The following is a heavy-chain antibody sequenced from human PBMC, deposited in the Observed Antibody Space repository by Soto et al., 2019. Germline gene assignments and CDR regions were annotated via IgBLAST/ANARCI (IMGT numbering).Heavy chain of an antibody. CDR1: GGSFSGYY. CDR3: AADPALYVPAAMPYNYDYYMDV. J-gene: IGHJ6*03. Sequence: SETLSLTCAVYGGSFSGYYWSWIRQPPWKGLEWIGEINHSGSTNYNPSLKSRVTISVDTSKNQLSLKLNSVTAADTAVYYCAADPALYVPAAMPYNYDYYMDVWGKGTTVTISS. CDR2: INHSGST. D-gene: IGHD2-2*01. V-gene: IGHV4-34*01.